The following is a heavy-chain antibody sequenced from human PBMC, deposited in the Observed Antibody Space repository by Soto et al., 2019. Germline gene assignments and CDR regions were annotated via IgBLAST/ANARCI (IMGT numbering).Heavy chain of an antibody. J-gene: IGHJ5*02. D-gene: IGHD6-19*01. V-gene: IGHV3-30-3*01. CDR1: GFSFSSYA. CDR2: ISHDGINK. CDR3: ARDMYSSDYFVKWFEP. Sequence: QVRLVESGGGVVQPGRSLRLSCTASGFSFSSYAMYWFRQPPGTGLEGVAVISHDGINKHYADSVKGRVTVSRDNSNHSLDLQLNSLRGEDTAMYYCARDMYSSDYFVKWFEPWGQGTLVTVSS.